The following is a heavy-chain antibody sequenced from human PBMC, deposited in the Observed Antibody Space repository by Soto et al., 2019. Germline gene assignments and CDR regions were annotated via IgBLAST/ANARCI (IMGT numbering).Heavy chain of an antibody. V-gene: IGHV3-48*03. Sequence: PGGSLRLSCVGSGFLFRNYEMNWVRQAPGKGQEWLSHISTSGSHISDADSVTGRFTISRDNTKHTLYLQMNSLRAEDTAVYYSASQPPLARPFESWGKGTLVNASS. J-gene: IGHJ4*02. CDR2: ISTSGSHI. CDR3: ASQPPLARPFES. CDR1: GFLFRNYE.